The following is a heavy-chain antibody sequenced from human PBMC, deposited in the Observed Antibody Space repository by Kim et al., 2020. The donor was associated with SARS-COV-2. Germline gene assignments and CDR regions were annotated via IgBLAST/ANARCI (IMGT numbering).Heavy chain of an antibody. D-gene: IGHD3-3*01. V-gene: IGHV1-46*01. CDR3: ARGAILED. J-gene: IGHJ4*02. Sequence: ASVKVSCKASGYTFTNSYMHWVRQAPGQGLEWMGIINPSGDGTSYAQKFQGRVTITRDSSTSTMYMYLSSLRSDDTAVYYCARGAILEDWGQGTLVNVSS. CDR2: INPSGDGT. CDR1: GYTFTNSY.